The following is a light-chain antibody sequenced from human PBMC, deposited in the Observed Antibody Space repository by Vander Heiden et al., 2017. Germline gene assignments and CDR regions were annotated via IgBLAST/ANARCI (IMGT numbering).Light chain of an antibody. CDR1: SSDVGGYNS. Sequence: QSALTQPRSVSGSPVQSVTISCTGTSSDVGGYNSVSWYQQHPGKAPKVMIYDVSKRPSGVPDRFSGSKSGNTASLTISGLQAEDEADYYCCSYAGSYTEVFGGGTKLTVL. V-gene: IGLV2-11*01. J-gene: IGLJ2*01. CDR3: CSYAGSYTEV. CDR2: DVS.